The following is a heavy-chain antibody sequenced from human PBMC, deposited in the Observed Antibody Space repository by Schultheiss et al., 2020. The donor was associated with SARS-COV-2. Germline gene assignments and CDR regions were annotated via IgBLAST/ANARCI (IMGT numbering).Heavy chain of an antibody. CDR2: ISWDGGST. CDR3: AKDLTAAGTREGYYYYYAMDV. V-gene: IGHV3-43*01. Sequence: GGSLRLSCAASGFTFSSYTMHWVRQPPGKGLEWVSLISWDGGSTDYADSVKGRFTISRDNSKNSLYLQMNSLRTEDTALYYCAKDLTAAGTREGYYYYYAMDVWGQGTTVTVSS. J-gene: IGHJ6*02. D-gene: IGHD6-13*01. CDR1: GFTFSSYT.